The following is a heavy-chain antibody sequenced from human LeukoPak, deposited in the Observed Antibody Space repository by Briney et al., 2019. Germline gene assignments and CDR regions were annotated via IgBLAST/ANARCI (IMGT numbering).Heavy chain of an antibody. CDR1: GFTFSSYG. V-gene: IGHV3-30*18. CDR2: ISYDGSNK. CDR3: AKSFPYGSAGTGLYYFDY. Sequence: GGSLRLSCAASGFTFSSYGMHWVRQAPGKGLEWVAVISYDGSNKYYADSVKGRFTISRDNSKNTLYLQMNSLRAEDTAVYYCAKSFPYGSAGTGLYYFDYWGQGTLVTVSS. D-gene: IGHD3-10*01. J-gene: IGHJ4*02.